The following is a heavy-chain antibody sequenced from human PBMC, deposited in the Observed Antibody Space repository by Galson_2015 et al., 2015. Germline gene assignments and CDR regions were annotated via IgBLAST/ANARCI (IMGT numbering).Heavy chain of an antibody. V-gene: IGHV3-48*02. CDR2: ISSSSSTI. D-gene: IGHD2-15*01. CDR1: GFTFSSYS. J-gene: IGHJ3*02. Sequence: SLRLSCAASGFTFSSYSMNWVRQAPGKGLEWVSYISSSSSTIYYADSVKGRFTISRDNAKNSLYLQMNSLRDEDTAVYYCARDRADIGRSPGASAFDIWGQGTMVTVSS. CDR3: ARDRADIGRSPGASAFDI.